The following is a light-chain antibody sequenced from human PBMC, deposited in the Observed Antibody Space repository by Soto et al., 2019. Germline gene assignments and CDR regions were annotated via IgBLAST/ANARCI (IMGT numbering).Light chain of an antibody. Sequence: EIVMSQSPATLSVSPGERATLSYKASQSVTNNLAWYQQKPGQAPRLLIYDASTRATGISARFSGSGSGTEFTLTISSLQSEDFAVFYCQQYFDWPQSVGQGTKVDIK. CDR3: QQYFDWPQS. CDR2: DAS. V-gene: IGKV3-15*01. J-gene: IGKJ1*01. CDR1: QSVTNN.